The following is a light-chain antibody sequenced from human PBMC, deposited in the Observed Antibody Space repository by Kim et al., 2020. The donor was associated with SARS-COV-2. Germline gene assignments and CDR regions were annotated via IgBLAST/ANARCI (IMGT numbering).Light chain of an antibody. CDR3: MQALQTPPS. CDR2: LGS. J-gene: IGKJ2*03. CDR1: QSLLHSNGYNY. Sequence: EPASISCRSSQSLLHSNGYNYLDCYLQKPGQSPQLLIYLGSNRASGVPDRFSGSGSGTDFTLKISRVEAEDVGVYYCMQALQTPPSFGQGTKLEI. V-gene: IGKV2-28*01.